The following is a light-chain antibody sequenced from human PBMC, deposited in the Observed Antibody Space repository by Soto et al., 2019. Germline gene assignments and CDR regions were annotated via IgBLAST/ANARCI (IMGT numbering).Light chain of an antibody. CDR1: QGIGKD. J-gene: IGKJ1*01. V-gene: IGKV1-17*01. CDR3: QQHNSCSLT. Sequence: GGRVSITSRASQGIGKDLGWYQQKPGKAPRRLIYAASSWQSGVPTRISGSGSGTEFTLTISSLQPEDFAVYYCQQHNSCSLTFGRGTKV. CDR2: AAS.